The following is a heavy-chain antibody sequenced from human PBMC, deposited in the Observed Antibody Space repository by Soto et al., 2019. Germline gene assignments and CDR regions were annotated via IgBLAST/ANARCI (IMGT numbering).Heavy chain of an antibody. J-gene: IGHJ3*02. D-gene: IGHD3-3*01. V-gene: IGHV3-13*01. CDR3: ARGLYDFWSGYHDVFDI. CDR1: GFTFSSYD. CDR2: IGTAGDT. Sequence: GGSLRLSCAASGFTFSSYDMHWVRQATGKGLEWVSAIGTAGDTYYPGSVKGRFTISRENAKNSLYLQMNSLRAGDTAVYYCARGLYDFWSGYHDVFDIWAQGTM.